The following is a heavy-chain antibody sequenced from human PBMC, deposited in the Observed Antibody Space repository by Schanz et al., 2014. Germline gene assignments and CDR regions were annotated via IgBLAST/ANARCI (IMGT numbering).Heavy chain of an antibody. CDR2: IKSDGSST. Sequence: PGGSLRLSCAASGFSFSDHAMDWVRQVPGKGLVWVSRIKSDGSSTSYADSVKGRFTISRDNAKNTLYLQMNSLRADDTAVYYCARELPGVVAFDFWGQGTMVTVSS. V-gene: IGHV3-74*01. D-gene: IGHD7-27*01. CDR3: ARELPGVVAFDF. CDR1: GFSFSDHA. J-gene: IGHJ3*01.